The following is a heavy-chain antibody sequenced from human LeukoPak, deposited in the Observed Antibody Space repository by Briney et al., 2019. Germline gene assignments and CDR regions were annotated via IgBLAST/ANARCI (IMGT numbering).Heavy chain of an antibody. D-gene: IGHD4-17*01. CDR3: ARDIDYGDYDSYYFDS. Sequence: GGSLRLSCIVSGFTFSSYSMNWVRQAPGKGLEWVSCTSSSSAYINYADSVQGRFTISRDNAKNSLYLQMNSLRAEDTAVYYCARDIDYGDYDSYYFDSWGLGTLVTVSS. J-gene: IGHJ4*02. CDR2: TSSSSAYI. V-gene: IGHV3-21*01. CDR1: GFTFSSYS.